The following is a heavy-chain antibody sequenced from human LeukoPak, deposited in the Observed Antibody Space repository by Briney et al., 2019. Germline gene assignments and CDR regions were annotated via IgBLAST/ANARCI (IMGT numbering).Heavy chain of an antibody. J-gene: IGHJ4*02. CDR3: ATDRSGGWFEY. D-gene: IGHD6-19*01. CDR2: MGFDGSEN. CDR1: GISFRNYG. Sequence: TGGSLRLSCAASGISFRNYGMHWVGQAPGKGLEWVSFMGFDGSENYYADSVKGRFTISRDNSKNALYLQMNSLRTEDTAVYYCATDRSGGWFEYWGQGTLVTVSS. V-gene: IGHV3-30*02.